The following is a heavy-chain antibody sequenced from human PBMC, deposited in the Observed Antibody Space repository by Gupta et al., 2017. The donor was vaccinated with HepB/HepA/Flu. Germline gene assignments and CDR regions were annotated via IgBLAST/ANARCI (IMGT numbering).Heavy chain of an antibody. Sequence: QVQLQQWGAGLLKPSETLSLTCAVYGGSFSGYYWSWIRQPPGKGLEWIGEINHSGSTNYNPSLKSRVIISVDTSKNQFSLKLSSVTAADTAVYYCARPVGGSTSPFGVWGKGTTVNVSS. CDR2: INHSGST. D-gene: IGHD2-2*01. CDR1: GGSFSGYY. CDR3: ARPVGGSTSPFGV. J-gene: IGHJ6*04. V-gene: IGHV4-34*01.